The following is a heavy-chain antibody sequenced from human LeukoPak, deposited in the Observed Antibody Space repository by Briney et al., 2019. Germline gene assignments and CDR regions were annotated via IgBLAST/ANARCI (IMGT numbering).Heavy chain of an antibody. D-gene: IGHD1-1*01. Sequence: AGSLRLSCAASGFNFRNYWMHWVRQAPGKGLVWVSRINSDGSSTSYADSVKGRFTISRDNAENTLYLQINSLRAEDTAVYYCATDEAATGRLDYWGQGTLVTDSS. CDR2: INSDGSST. J-gene: IGHJ4*02. CDR1: GFNFRNYW. CDR3: ATDEAATGRLDY. V-gene: IGHV3-74*01.